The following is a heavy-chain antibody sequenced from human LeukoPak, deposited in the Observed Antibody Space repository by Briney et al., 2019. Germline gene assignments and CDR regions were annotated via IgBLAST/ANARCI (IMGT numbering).Heavy chain of an antibody. J-gene: IGHJ3*02. CDR1: GYSFTSYW. CDR3: ARPSTDCSSASCYAGAFDI. Sequence: GESLKISCKGSGYSFTSYWIGWVRQMPGKGLEWMGIIYPGDSDTRYSPSFQGQVTISADKSISTAYLQWSSLKASDTAMYYCARPSTDCSSASCYAGAFDIWGQGTMVTVSS. D-gene: IGHD2-2*01. V-gene: IGHV5-51*01. CDR2: IYPGDSDT.